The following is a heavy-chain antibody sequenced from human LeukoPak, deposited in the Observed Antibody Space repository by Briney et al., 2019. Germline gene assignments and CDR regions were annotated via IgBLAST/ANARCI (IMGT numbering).Heavy chain of an antibody. J-gene: IGHJ3*02. Sequence: PSETLSLTCTVSGYSISSGYYWGWIRQPPGKGLEWIGSIYHSGITYYNPSLKSRVTISVDTSKNQFSLKLSSVTAADTAVYYCARSDYGDLAAFDIWGQGTMVTVSS. V-gene: IGHV4-38-2*02. CDR3: ARSDYGDLAAFDI. CDR2: IYHSGIT. D-gene: IGHD4-17*01. CDR1: GYSISSGYY.